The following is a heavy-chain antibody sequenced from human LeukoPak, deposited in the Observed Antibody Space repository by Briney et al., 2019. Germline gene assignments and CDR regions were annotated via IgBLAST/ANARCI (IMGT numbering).Heavy chain of an antibody. D-gene: IGHD3-9*01. CDR1: GFTFSSYG. CDR2: ISYDGSNK. J-gene: IGHJ6*02. V-gene: IGHV3-30*18. Sequence: LSGRSLRLSCAASGFTFSSYGMHWVRQAPGKGLEWVAVISYDGSNKYYADSVKGRFTITRDNSKNTLYLQMNSLRAEDTAVYYCAKRGRYDILTGYSYGMDVWGQGATVTVSS. CDR3: AKRGRYDILTGYSYGMDV.